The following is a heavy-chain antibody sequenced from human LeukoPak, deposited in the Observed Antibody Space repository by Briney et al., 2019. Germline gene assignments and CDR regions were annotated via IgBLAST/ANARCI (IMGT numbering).Heavy chain of an antibody. J-gene: IGHJ5*02. Sequence: PSETLSLTCAVYGGSISSSSYYWGWIRQPPGKGLEWIGSIYYSGSTYYNPSLKSRVTISVDTSKNQFSLKLSSVTAADTAVYYCAGDFRAYYYGSGSYYWWDSTTSWGQGTLVTVSS. CDR1: GGSISSSSYY. V-gene: IGHV4-39*02. D-gene: IGHD3-10*01. CDR3: AGDFRAYYYGSGSYYWWDSTTS. CDR2: IYYSGST.